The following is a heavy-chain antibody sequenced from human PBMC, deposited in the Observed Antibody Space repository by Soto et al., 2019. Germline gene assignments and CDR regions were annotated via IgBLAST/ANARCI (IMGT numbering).Heavy chain of an antibody. CDR3: ARPQGGIKNYGMDV. Sequence: EVQLVESGGGLVKPGGSLRLSCAASGFTFSSYSMNWVRQAPGKGLEWVSSISSSSSYIYYADSVKGRFTNSIDNAKNSLDLQMNSLRAEDTAVYYCARPQGGIKNYGMDVWGQGTTVTVSS. J-gene: IGHJ6*02. CDR2: ISSSSSYI. CDR1: GFTFSSYS. V-gene: IGHV3-21*01. D-gene: IGHD1-26*01.